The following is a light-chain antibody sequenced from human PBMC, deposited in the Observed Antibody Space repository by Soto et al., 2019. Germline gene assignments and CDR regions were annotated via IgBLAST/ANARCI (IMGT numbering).Light chain of an antibody. Sequence: EIALKQSPGTLYLSPGDRVTLSCGASQNVPSNYLAWYQRKPGQAPRLIISGASSRATGIPDRFSGSGSGTDFTLAISRLEPGDFAVYYCRQYGNLYTFGQWNKREI. J-gene: IGKJ2*01. V-gene: IGKV3-20*01. CDR1: QNVPSNY. CDR2: GAS. CDR3: RQYGNLYT.